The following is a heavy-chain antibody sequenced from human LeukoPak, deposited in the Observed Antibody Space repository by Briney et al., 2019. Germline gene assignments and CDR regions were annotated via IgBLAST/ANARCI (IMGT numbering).Heavy chain of an antibody. V-gene: IGHV3-15*01. D-gene: IGHD6-6*01. Sequence: GGSLRLSCTASGFTFTDAWMTWVRQPPGQGLEWVGHITSKTDGETTEYAAPVKGRFTISRDDSKKTLYLQMSSLKTEDTAVYYCATVVSWGQGTLVTVSS. CDR2: ITSKTDGETT. CDR1: GFTFTDAW. J-gene: IGHJ4*02. CDR3: ATVVS.